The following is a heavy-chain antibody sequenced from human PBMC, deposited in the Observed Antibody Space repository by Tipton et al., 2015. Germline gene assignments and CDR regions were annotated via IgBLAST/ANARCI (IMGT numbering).Heavy chain of an antibody. CDR1: GFNFREYI. V-gene: IGHV3-48*02. CDR3: AKVLHVVPHYYYPMDV. J-gene: IGHJ6*02. D-gene: IGHD2-15*01. CDR2: ISGSSGTI. Sequence: SLRLSCAASGFNFREYIMNWVRQAPGKGLEWISFISGSSGTIYYADSVKGRFTVSRDNAKNSLYLQMDSLRDEDTAVYYCAKVLHVVPHYYYPMDVWGQGTTVTVSS.